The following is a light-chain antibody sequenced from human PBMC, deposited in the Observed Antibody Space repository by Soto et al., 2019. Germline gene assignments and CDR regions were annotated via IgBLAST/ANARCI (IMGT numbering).Light chain of an antibody. J-gene: IGKJ1*01. CDR1: QTVSSK. V-gene: IGKV3-11*01. CDR3: HQRKSWPRT. Sequence: EIVLTQSPGALASSPAERSTLSCSASQTVSSKLAWYQHKPGQAPRLLIYDTSNRATGIPARFSGSGSGTDFTLTISSLEPEDFAVYYCHQRKSWPRTFGQGTKVDIK. CDR2: DTS.